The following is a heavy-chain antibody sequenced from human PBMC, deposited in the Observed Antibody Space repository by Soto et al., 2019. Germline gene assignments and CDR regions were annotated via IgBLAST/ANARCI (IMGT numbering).Heavy chain of an antibody. CDR2: IYWNDAN. J-gene: IGHJ6*02. CDR1: GFSLSTSGVG. CDR3: AHRSHVLRFLEWFPFGMDV. D-gene: IGHD3-3*01. V-gene: IGHV2-5*01. Sequence: SGPTLVNPTQTLTLTCTFSGFSLSTSGVGVGWIRPPPGKALEWLALIYWNDANRYSPSLKSRLTITKGTSKNQVVLTMTNMDPVDTATYYCAHRSHVLRFLEWFPFGMDVWGQGTTVTVSS.